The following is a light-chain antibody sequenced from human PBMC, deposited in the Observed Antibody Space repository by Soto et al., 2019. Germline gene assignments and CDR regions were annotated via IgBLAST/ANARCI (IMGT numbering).Light chain of an antibody. V-gene: IGLV1-44*01. Sequence: QSVLTQPPSASGTPWQTVTISCSGSSSNIGSNTVSWYQQLPGAAPTLLIYNDNERPSGVPDRFSGSKSGTSASLAISGLQAEDEADYYCFSYRSTGILLFGGGTKVTVL. CDR1: SSNIGSNT. CDR3: FSYRSTGILL. CDR2: NDN. J-gene: IGLJ2*01.